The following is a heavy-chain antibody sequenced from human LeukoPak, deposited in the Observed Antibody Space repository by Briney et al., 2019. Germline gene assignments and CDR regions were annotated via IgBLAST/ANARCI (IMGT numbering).Heavy chain of an antibody. J-gene: IGHJ6*01. CDR1: GFTFSGFA. CDR2: ISGSGDNT. Sequence: GGSLRLSCAGSGFTFSGFAMSWVRRTPGKGLEWVSGISGSGDNTLYADSVKGRFTISRDNSKNTLYLEMNSLRAEDTAIYYCAKMKGHPLPKYYMDVWGQGTTVTVSS. CDR3: AKMKGHPLPKYYMDV. V-gene: IGHV3-23*01. D-gene: IGHD1-26*01.